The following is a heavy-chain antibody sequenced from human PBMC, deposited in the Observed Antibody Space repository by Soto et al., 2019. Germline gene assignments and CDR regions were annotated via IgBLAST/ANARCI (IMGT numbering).Heavy chain of an antibody. V-gene: IGHV3-21*01. J-gene: IGHJ3*02. CDR1: GFTFSSYS. CDR2: ISSSSSYI. Sequence: GGSLRLSCAASGFTFSSYSMNWVRQAPGKGLEWVSSISSSSSYIYYADSVKGRFTISRDNAKNSLYLQMNSLGAEDTAVYYCASDATADDAFDIWGQGTMVTVSS. CDR3: ASDATADDAFDI. D-gene: IGHD2-21*02.